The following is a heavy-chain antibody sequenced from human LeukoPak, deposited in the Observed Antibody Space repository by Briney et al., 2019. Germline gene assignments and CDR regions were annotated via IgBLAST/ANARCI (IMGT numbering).Heavy chain of an antibody. D-gene: IGHD3-9*01. J-gene: IGHJ4*02. CDR2: IYYSGST. V-gene: IGHV4-59*08. Sequence: SETLSLTCAVYGGSFSGYYWSWIRQPPGKGLEWIGYIYYSGSTNYNPSLKSRVTISVDTSKNQFSLKLSSVTAADTAVYYCARHGGGALRYFDWLSYLFDYWGQGTLVTVSS. CDR1: GGSFSGYY. CDR3: ARHGGGALRYFDWLSYLFDY.